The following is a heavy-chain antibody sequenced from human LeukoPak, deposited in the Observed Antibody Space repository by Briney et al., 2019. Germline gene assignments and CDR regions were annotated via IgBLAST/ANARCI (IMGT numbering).Heavy chain of an antibody. Sequence: SETLALTCTVSGGSISSYYWSWIRQPPGKGLEWIGYIYYSGSTNYNPSLKSRVTISVDTSKNQFSLKLSSVTAADTAVYYCARTYDVWSGYYPYYYFYMDVWGKGTTVTVSS. CDR1: GGSISSYY. CDR2: IYYSGST. J-gene: IGHJ6*03. D-gene: IGHD3-3*01. V-gene: IGHV4-59*01. CDR3: ARTYDVWSGYYPYYYFYMDV.